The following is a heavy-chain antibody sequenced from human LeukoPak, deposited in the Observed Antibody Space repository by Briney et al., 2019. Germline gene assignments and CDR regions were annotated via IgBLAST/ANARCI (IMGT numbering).Heavy chain of an antibody. CDR3: AREPEGSGYIPFDY. J-gene: IGHJ4*02. D-gene: IGHD3-22*01. CDR2: IIPIFGIA. CDR1: GGTFSSYA. Sequence: SVKVSCKASGGTFSSYAISWVRQAPGQGLEWMGGIIPIFGIANYAQKFQGRVTITADKSTSTAYMELSSLRSEGTAVYYCAREPEGSGYIPFDYWGQGTLVTVSS. V-gene: IGHV1-69*17.